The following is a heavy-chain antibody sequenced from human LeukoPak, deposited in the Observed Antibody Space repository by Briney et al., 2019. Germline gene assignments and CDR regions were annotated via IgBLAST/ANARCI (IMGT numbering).Heavy chain of an antibody. D-gene: IGHD5-24*01. CDR2: IYGGGST. Sequence: GGSLRLSCAASGFTVSNNYMSWVRQAPGKGLEWVSVIYGGGSTSYADSVKGRFTISRDNSKNTLYLQMNSLRIDDTGVYYCARDRSDGNYYMVVWGKGTTVIVSS. CDR1: GFTVSNNY. J-gene: IGHJ6*03. CDR3: ARDRSDGNYYMVV. V-gene: IGHV3-53*01.